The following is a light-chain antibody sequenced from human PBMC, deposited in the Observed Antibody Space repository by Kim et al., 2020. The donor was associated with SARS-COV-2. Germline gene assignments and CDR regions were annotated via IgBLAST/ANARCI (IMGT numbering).Light chain of an antibody. Sequence: TLSASVGDRVTITCRASQSISSWLAWYQQKPGKAPKVLIYKASSLESGVPSRFSGSGSGTEFTLTISSLQPDDFATYYCQEYISWTFGQGTKLEI. CDR2: KAS. V-gene: IGKV1-5*03. J-gene: IGKJ1*01. CDR1: QSISSW. CDR3: QEYISWT.